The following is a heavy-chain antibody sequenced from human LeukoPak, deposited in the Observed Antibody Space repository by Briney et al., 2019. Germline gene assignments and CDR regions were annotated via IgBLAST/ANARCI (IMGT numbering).Heavy chain of an antibody. CDR3: ARDIPTYYDILTGETDAFGI. D-gene: IGHD3-9*01. V-gene: IGHV1-69*04. CDR2: IIPILGIA. Sequence: SVKVSCKASGDTFSSYTISWVRQAPGQGLEWMGRIIPILGIANYAQKFQGRVTITADKSTSTAYMELSSLRSEDTAVYYCARDIPTYYDILTGETDAFGIWGQGTVVTVSS. J-gene: IGHJ3*02. CDR1: GDTFSSYT.